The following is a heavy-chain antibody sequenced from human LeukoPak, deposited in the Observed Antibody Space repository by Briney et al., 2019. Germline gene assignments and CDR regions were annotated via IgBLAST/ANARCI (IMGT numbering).Heavy chain of an antibody. Sequence: SETLSLTCTVSGGSISSSSYYWGWIRQPPGKGLEWIGSIYYSGSTYYNPSLKSRVTISVDTSKNQFSLKLSSVTAADTAVYYCARHAYYDFWNGSNWFDPWGQGTLVTVSS. J-gene: IGHJ5*02. CDR2: IYYSGST. V-gene: IGHV4-39*01. CDR1: GGSISSSSYY. CDR3: ARHAYYDFWNGSNWFDP. D-gene: IGHD3-3*01.